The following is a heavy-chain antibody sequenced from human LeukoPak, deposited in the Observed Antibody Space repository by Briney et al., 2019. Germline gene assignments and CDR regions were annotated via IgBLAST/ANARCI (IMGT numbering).Heavy chain of an antibody. CDR1: GSTFTGYY. Sequence: ASVKVSCKASGSTFTGYYMHWVRQAPGQGLEWMGWINPNSGGTNYAQKFQGRVTMTRDTSISTAYMELSRLRSDDTAVYYCARPPTWSPYGMDVWGQGTTVTVSS. V-gene: IGHV1-2*02. D-gene: IGHD2-8*02. J-gene: IGHJ6*02. CDR2: INPNSGGT. CDR3: ARPPTWSPYGMDV.